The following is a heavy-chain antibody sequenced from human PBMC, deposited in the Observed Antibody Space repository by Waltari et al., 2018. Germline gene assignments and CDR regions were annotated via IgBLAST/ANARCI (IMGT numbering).Heavy chain of an antibody. Sequence: EVQLVESGGGLIHPGGYMRLAGAVSGFTVGNNFMSWLRQAPGKELEWVSLIYSGGDISYADSVKGRFTISRDSSKNTLYLQMNSLRAEDTAMYYCARDTGLYWGRGTLVTVSS. CDR1: GFTVGNNF. CDR3: ARDTGLY. J-gene: IGHJ4*02. CDR2: IYSGGDI. D-gene: IGHD1-1*01. V-gene: IGHV3-53*01.